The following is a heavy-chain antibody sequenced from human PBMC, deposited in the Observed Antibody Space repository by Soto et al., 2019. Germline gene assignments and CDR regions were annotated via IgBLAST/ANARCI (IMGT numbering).Heavy chain of an antibody. D-gene: IGHD1-7*01. V-gene: IGHV1-3*01. CDR2: INAGNGNT. Sequence: ASVKVSCKASGYTFTSYAMHWVRQAPGQRLEWMGWINAGNGNTKYSQKFQGRVTITRDTSASTAYMELSSLRSEDTAVYYCARDRVTGTTLGSQVIGWFDPWGQGTLVTVSS. CDR1: GYTFTSYA. CDR3: ARDRVTGTTLGSQVIGWFDP. J-gene: IGHJ5*02.